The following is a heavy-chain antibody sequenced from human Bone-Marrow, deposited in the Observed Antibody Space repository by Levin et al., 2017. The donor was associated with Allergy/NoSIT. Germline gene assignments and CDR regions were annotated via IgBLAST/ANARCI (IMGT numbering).Heavy chain of an antibody. CDR2: IYYTGST. Sequence: SQTLSLTCTVSGDSISSGGYYWSWIRQHPGKGLEWIGYIYYTGSTYYNPSLKSRLTMSIDTSKNQFSLKLTSVTAADTAVYYCARELGYCTGGTCYRRFDYWGQGTLVPVSS. CDR3: ARELGYCTGGTCYRRFDY. CDR1: GDSISSGGYY. J-gene: IGHJ4*02. D-gene: IGHD2-15*01. V-gene: IGHV4-31*03.